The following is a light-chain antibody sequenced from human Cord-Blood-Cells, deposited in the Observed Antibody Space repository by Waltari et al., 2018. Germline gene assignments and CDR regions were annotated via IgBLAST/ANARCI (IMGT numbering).Light chain of an antibody. V-gene: IGLV2-14*01. CDR2: EVS. Sequence: QSALPQPASVSGSPGQSITISCTGTSSDVGGYHYVSWYQQHPGKAPKRMIYEVSNRPSGVSNRFSGSKSGNTASLTISGLQAEDEADYYCSSYTSSSTLVFGGGTKLTVL. CDR3: SSYTSSSTLV. J-gene: IGLJ3*02. CDR1: SSDVGGYHY.